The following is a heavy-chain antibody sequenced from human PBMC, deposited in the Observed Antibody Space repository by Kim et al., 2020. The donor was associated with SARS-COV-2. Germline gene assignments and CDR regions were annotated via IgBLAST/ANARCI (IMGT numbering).Heavy chain of an antibody. V-gene: IGHV4-34*01. CDR3: ARDSLNGKWLRGFLGKFDY. J-gene: IGHJ4*02. CDR1: GGSFSGYY. CDR2: INHSGST. Sequence: SETLSLTCAVYGGSFSGYYWSWIRQPPGKGLEWIGEINHSGSTNYNPSLKSRVTISVDTSKNQFSLKLSSVTAADTAVYYCARDSLNGKWLRGFLGKFDYWGQGTLVTVSS. D-gene: IGHD5-12*01.